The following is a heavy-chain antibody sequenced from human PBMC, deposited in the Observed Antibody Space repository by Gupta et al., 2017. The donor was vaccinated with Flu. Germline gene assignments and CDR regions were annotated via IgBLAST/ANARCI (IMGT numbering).Heavy chain of an antibody. D-gene: IGHD3-9*01. V-gene: IGHV3-11*01. J-gene: IGHJ6*03. CDR1: GFTFTDYF. CDR3: ARDRRDLDKGYYYYYMDV. CDR2: ITSSGRDV. Sequence: QLVQSGGGLVNPGGSLGLSCVASGFTFTDYFMTWIRQAPGKGPEWVAYITSSGRDVYYADSVKGRFTVTRDNARNSVFLHMHNMGPQDTAIYYCARDRRDLDKGYYYYYMDVWGKGATVTVSS.